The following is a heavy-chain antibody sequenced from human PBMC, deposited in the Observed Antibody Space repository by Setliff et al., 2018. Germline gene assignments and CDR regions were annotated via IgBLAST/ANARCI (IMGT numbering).Heavy chain of an antibody. J-gene: IGHJ4*02. D-gene: IGHD3-10*01. CDR1: GGSISSYY. CDR3: ARGGGYGSGGSFHNAPFDY. CDR2: IYYSGST. V-gene: IGHV4-59*08. Sequence: SETLSLTCTVSGGSISSYYWSWIRQPPGKGLEWIGYIYYSGSTNYNPSLESRVTISIDKPNKQFSLELRSLTAADTALYYCARGGGYGSGGSFHNAPFDYWGQGMLVTVSS.